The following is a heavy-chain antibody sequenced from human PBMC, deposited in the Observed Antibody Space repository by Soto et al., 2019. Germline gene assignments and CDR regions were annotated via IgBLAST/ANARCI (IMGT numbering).Heavy chain of an antibody. CDR2: IDPSDSYT. J-gene: IGHJ3*02. V-gene: IGHV5-10-1*01. CDR1: GYSFTSYW. CDR3: ARGYCSGGSCYNDAFDI. Sequence: ESLKISCKGSGYSFTSYWISWVRQMPGKGLEWMGRIDPSDSYTNYSPSFQGHVTISADKSISTAYLQWSSLKASDTAMYYCARGYCSGGSCYNDAFDIWGQGTMVTVSS. D-gene: IGHD2-15*01.